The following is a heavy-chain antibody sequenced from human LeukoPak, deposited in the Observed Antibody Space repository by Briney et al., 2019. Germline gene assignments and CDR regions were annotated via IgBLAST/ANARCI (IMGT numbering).Heavy chain of an antibody. CDR2: INHSGST. J-gene: IGHJ4*02. D-gene: IGHD2-15*01. CDR3: ARAADYSSLFDY. Sequence: SETLSLTCAVYGGSFSGYYWSWNRQPPGKGLEWIGEINHSGSTNYNPSLKSRVTISVDTSKNQFSLKLSSVTAADTAVYYCARAADYSSLFDYWGQGILVTVSS. V-gene: IGHV4-34*01. CDR1: GGSFSGYY.